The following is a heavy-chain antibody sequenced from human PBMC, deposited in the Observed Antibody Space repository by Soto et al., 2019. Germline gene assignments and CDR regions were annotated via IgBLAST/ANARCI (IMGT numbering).Heavy chain of an antibody. CDR1: GDSVSSNSAA. J-gene: IGHJ4*02. Sequence: PSQTLSLTCAISGDSVSSNSAAWNWIRQSPSRGLEWLGRTYYRSKWYNDYAVSVKSRITINPDTSKSQFSLQLNSVTPEDTAVYYCARTYDFWSGYYLYYFDYWGQGTLVTVSS. CDR2: TYYRSKWYN. V-gene: IGHV6-1*01. D-gene: IGHD3-3*01. CDR3: ARTYDFWSGYYLYYFDY.